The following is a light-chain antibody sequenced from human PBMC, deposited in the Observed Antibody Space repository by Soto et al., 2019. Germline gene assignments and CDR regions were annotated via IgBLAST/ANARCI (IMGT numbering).Light chain of an antibody. Sequence: QSALTQPASVSGSPGQSVTISCTGSNSDIGGYNYVSWYQQHPGKAPKLMIYEVSNRPSGVSSRFSGSKSGNTASLTISGLQAEDEADYYGSSYTRSSTLVVFGGGTQLTVL. CDR3: SSYTRSSTLVV. J-gene: IGLJ2*01. CDR2: EVS. V-gene: IGLV2-14*01. CDR1: NSDIGGYNY.